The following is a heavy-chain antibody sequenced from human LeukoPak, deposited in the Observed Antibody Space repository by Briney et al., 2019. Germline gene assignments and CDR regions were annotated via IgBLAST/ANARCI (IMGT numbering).Heavy chain of an antibody. CDR3: ARGRTFEKRYYYYMDV. CDR1: GYSISSGYY. CDR2: IYHSGST. V-gene: IGHV4-38-2*01. D-gene: IGHD1-26*01. J-gene: IGHJ6*03. Sequence: SETLSLTCAVSGYSISSGYYWGWIRQPPGKGLEWIGSIYHSGSTYYNPSLKSRVTISVDTSKNQCSLKLSSVTAADTAVYYCARGRTFEKRYYYYMDVWGKGTTVTVSS.